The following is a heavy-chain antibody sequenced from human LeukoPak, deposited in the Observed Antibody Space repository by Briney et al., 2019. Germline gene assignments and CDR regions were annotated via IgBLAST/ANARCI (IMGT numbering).Heavy chain of an antibody. D-gene: IGHD1-26*01. CDR1: GFIFSTYN. J-gene: IGHJ4*02. Sequence: GGSLRLSCAASGFIFSTYNMNWVRQAPGKGLEWVSYISPGSNTIYYADSVKGRFTISRDNAKISLYLQMNSLRAEDTAVYYCARLEDWWELNWGQGTLVIVSS. CDR3: ARLEDWWELN. V-gene: IGHV3-48*01. CDR2: ISPGSNTI.